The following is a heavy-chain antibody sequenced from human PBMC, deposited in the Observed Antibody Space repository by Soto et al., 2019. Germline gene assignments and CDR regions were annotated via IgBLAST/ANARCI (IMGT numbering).Heavy chain of an antibody. CDR1: GFTFSSFG. V-gene: IGHV3-30*03. CDR3: ATRITMVRGKFQGHY. J-gene: IGHJ4*02. CDR2: ISYDGSNK. D-gene: IGHD3-10*01. Sequence: GGSLRLSCAASGFTFSSFGMHWVRQAPGKGLEWVAVISYDGSNKYFADSVKGRFTISRDNSKNTLYLQMNSLRAEDTAMYYCATRITMVRGKFQGHYWGQGILVTV.